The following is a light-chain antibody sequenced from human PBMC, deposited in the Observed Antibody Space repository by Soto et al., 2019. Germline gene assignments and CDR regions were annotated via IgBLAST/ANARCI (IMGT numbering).Light chain of an antibody. J-gene: IGKJ4*01. Sequence: EIVLTQSPGTLSLPAGERATLSCRASQSVSSTYVAWYQQRPGRAPRLLIYGASSRATGIPDRFIGSGSETDFPLTISRLEPEYFAMYYCQQYGSSPLTFGGGTKVEIK. CDR3: QQYGSSPLT. CDR1: QSVSSTY. V-gene: IGKV3-20*01. CDR2: GAS.